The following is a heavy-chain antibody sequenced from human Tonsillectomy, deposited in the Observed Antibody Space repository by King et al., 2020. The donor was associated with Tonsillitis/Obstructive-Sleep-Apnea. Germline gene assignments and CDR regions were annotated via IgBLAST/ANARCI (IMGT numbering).Heavy chain of an antibody. CDR2: IKSKTDGGTT. Sequence: VQLVESGGGLVKPGGSLRLSCAASGFTFSNAWMSWVRQAPGKGLEWVGRIKSKTDGGTTDYAAPVKGRFTISRDDSKNTLYLQMNSLKTEDTAVYYCTTHEHDYGGPYYYYYMDVWGKGTTVTVSS. J-gene: IGHJ6*03. CDR3: TTHEHDYGGPYYYYYMDV. CDR1: GFTFSNAW. D-gene: IGHD4-23*01. V-gene: IGHV3-15*01.